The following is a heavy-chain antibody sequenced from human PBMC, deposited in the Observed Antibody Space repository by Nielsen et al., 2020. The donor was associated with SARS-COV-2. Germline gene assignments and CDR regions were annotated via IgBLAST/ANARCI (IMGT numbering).Heavy chain of an antibody. V-gene: IGHV1-8*02. CDR1: GYTFTSYG. Sequence: ASVKVSCKASGYTFTSYGISWVRQATGQGLEWMGWMNPNSGNTGYAQKFQGRVTMTRNTSISTAYMELSSLRSEDTAVYYCARGVYCSGGSCYYYYYMDVWGKGTTVTVSS. J-gene: IGHJ6*03. CDR3: ARGVYCSGGSCYYYYYMDV. D-gene: IGHD2-15*01. CDR2: MNPNSGNT.